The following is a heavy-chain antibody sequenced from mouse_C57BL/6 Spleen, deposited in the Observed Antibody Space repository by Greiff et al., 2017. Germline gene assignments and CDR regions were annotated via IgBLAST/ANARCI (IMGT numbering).Heavy chain of an antibody. CDR3: ARQDYYGSSFFAY. V-gene: IGHV5-6*01. Sequence: EVMLVESGGDLVKPGGSLKLSCAASGFTFSSYGMSWVRQTPDKRLEWVATISSGGSYTYYPDSVKGRFTISRDNAKNTLYLQMSSLKSEDTAMYYCARQDYYGSSFFAYWGQGTLVTVSA. J-gene: IGHJ3*01. CDR2: ISSGGSYT. D-gene: IGHD1-1*01. CDR1: GFTFSSYG.